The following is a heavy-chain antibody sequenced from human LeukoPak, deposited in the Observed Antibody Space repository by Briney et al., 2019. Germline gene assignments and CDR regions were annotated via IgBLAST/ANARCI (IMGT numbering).Heavy chain of an antibody. Sequence: AGGSLRLSCAASGSTFSSYWMSWVRQAPGKGLEWVSNIKQDGSEKYYVDSVKGRFTISRDNAKNSLYLQMNSLRAEDTAVYYCARVGVTYCSSTSCYPDYWGQGTLVTVSS. V-gene: IGHV3-7*01. CDR2: IKQDGSEK. CDR3: ARVGVTYCSSTSCYPDY. J-gene: IGHJ4*02. D-gene: IGHD2-2*01. CDR1: GSTFSSYW.